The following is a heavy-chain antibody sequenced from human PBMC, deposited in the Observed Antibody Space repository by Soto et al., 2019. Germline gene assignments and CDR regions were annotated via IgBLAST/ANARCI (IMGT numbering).Heavy chain of an antibody. CDR2: ISYDGSNK. CDR3: AVKASAGTQGHDAFDI. J-gene: IGHJ3*02. Sequence: QVQLVESGGGVVQPGRSLRLSCAASGFTFSSYGMHWVRQAPGKGLEWVAVISYDGSNKYYADSVKGRFTISRDNSKTALYLQMNSLSAEATAVYYCAVKASAGTQGHDAFDIWGQGTMVTVSS. D-gene: IGHD6-13*01. CDR1: GFTFSSYG. V-gene: IGHV3-30*03.